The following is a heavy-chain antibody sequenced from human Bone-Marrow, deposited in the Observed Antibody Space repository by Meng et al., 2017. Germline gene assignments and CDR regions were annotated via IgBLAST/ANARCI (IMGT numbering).Heavy chain of an antibody. CDR1: GFTFSGSA. CDR3: AKDLGQPMIVYYYYYYGMDV. D-gene: IGHD3-22*01. J-gene: IGHJ6*02. CDR2: IRSKANSYAT. V-gene: IGHV3-73*01. Sequence: GESLKISCAASGFTFSGSAMHWVRQASGKGLEWVGRIRSKANSYATAYAASVKGRFTISRDDSKNTLYLQMNSLRAEDTAVYYCAKDLGQPMIVYYYYYYGMDVWGQGTTVTVSS.